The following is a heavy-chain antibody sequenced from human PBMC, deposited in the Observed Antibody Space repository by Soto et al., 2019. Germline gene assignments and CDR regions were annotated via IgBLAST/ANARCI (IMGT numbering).Heavy chain of an antibody. CDR3: ARDIEVSDSSSGNYYYYGMDV. J-gene: IGHJ6*02. CDR2: ISYDGSNK. D-gene: IGHD6-6*01. CDR1: GFTFSSYA. Sequence: PGGALRLSCAASGFTFSSYAMHWVRQAPGKGLEWVAVISYDGSNKYYADSVKGRFTISRDNSKNTLYLQMNSLRAEDTAVYYCARDIEVSDSSSGNYYYYGMDVWGQGTTVTVSS. V-gene: IGHV3-30-3*01.